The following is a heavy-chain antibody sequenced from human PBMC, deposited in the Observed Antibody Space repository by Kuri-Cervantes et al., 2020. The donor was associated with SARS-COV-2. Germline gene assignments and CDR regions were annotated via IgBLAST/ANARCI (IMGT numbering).Heavy chain of an antibody. V-gene: IGHV3-73*01. CDR3: TTLIDY. CDR1: GFLFSASA. Sequence: GGSLRLSCEVSGFLFSASAIHWVRQGSGKGLEWVGRVRGKANNYATAYAASVKGRFTISRDDSKNMAYLQMNSLKTDDTAVYYCTTLIDYWAREPWSPSPQ. CDR2: VRGKANNYAT. J-gene: IGHJ4*02.